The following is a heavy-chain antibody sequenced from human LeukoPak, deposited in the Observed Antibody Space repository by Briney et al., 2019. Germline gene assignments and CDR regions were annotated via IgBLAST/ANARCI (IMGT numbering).Heavy chain of an antibody. CDR2: ISAYNGNT. CDR1: GYTFTSYG. V-gene: IGHV1-18*04. Sequence: GASVKVSCMASGYTFTSYGISWVRQAPGQGLEWMGWISAYNGNTNYAQKLQGRVTMTTDTSTSTAYMELRSLRSDDTAVYYCARAPTLAVAGTGFDYWGQGTLVTVSS. J-gene: IGHJ4*02. D-gene: IGHD6-19*01. CDR3: ARAPTLAVAGTGFDY.